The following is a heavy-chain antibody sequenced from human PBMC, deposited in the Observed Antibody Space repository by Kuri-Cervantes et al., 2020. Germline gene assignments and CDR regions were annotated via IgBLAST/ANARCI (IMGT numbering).Heavy chain of an antibody. D-gene: IGHD6-13*01. CDR1: GGSVSSGSYY. J-gene: IGHJ3*02. V-gene: IGHV4-61*01. Sequence: SETLSLTCTVSGGSVSSGSYYWSWIRQPPGKGLEWIGYNYYSGSTNYNPSLKIRVTISVDTSKNQFSLKLSSVTAADTAVYYCASPGYSRAGAFDIWGQGTMVTVSS. CDR3: ASPGYSRAGAFDI. CDR2: NYYSGST.